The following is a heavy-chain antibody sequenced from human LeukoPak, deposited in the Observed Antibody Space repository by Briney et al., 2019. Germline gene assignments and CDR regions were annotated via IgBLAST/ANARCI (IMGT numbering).Heavy chain of an antibody. CDR3: ARARGIGIAAAGDFDY. CDR2: IYYSGST. V-gene: IGHV4-59*01. Sequence: SETLSLTCTVSGGSISSYYWSWIRLPPGKGLEWIGYIYYSGSTNYNPSLKSRVTISVDTSKNQFSLKLSSVTAADTAVYYCARARGIGIAAAGDFDYWGQGTLVTVSS. J-gene: IGHJ4*02. D-gene: IGHD6-13*01. CDR1: GGSISSYY.